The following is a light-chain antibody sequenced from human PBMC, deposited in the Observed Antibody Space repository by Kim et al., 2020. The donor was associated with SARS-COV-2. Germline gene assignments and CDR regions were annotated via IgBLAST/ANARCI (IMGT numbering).Light chain of an antibody. CDR1: QNINTW. J-gene: IGKJ1*01. Sequence: ASVGDRVPITCRASQNINTWLAWYQQKPGKAPKVLIYKASTLERGVPSRFSGSGSGTEFTLAVSSLQPDDFATYHCQQYDSFPWTFGQGTKVEIK. CDR2: KAS. CDR3: QQYDSFPWT. V-gene: IGKV1-5*03.